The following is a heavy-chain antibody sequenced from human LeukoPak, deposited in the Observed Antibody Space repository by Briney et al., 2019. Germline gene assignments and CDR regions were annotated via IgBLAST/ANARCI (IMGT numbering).Heavy chain of an antibody. D-gene: IGHD2-2*02. V-gene: IGHV3-33*01. J-gene: IGHJ4*02. Sequence: GGSLRLSCAASGFTFSSYGMHWVRQAPGKGLEWVAVIWYDGSNKYYADSVKGRFTISRDNSKNTLYLQINSLRTEDTAVYYCARRSVYCSSTSCYTIDYWGQGTLVTVSS. CDR2: IWYDGSNK. CDR3: ARRSVYCSSTSCYTIDY. CDR1: GFTFSSYG.